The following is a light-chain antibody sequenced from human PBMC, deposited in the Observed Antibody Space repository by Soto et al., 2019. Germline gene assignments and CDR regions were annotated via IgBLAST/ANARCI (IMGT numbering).Light chain of an antibody. Sequence: QSALTQPASVSGSPGQSITLSCTGTSSYIGGYDYVSWYQRHPGKAPKLIIYDVNNRPSGVSNRFSGSKSGNTASLTISGLQAEDEADYYCTSYASGSSHVVFGGGTKLTVL. J-gene: IGLJ2*01. CDR3: TSYASGSSHVV. V-gene: IGLV2-14*01. CDR2: DVN. CDR1: SSYIGGYDY.